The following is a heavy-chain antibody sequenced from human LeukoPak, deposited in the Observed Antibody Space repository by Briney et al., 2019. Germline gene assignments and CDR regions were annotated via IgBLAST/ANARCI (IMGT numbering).Heavy chain of an antibody. CDR1: GGSISNSY. CDR2: FHDSECT. Sequence: SETLSLTCTVSGGSISNSYWSWIRQPPGKSLERIGFFHDSECTNYNPSLKSRVSISLDTSKNQASLWLSSVTAADTAVYYCARGDASGRPGIGFDFWGQGTLVTVSS. D-gene: IGHD1-26*01. CDR3: ARGDASGRPGIGFDF. V-gene: IGHV4-59*01. J-gene: IGHJ4*02.